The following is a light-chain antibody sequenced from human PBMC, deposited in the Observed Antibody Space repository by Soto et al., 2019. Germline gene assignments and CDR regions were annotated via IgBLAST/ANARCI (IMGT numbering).Light chain of an antibody. J-gene: IGKJ1*01. CDR1: QYINTR. Sequence: EIVLTQSPATRSSFPGDRVTLSCRASQYINTRLAWYQHRPGQAPRLLIYQTSIRAAGIPARFSASGSGTDLTLTSSAVQPEDFALYYCNQRQSWHQTFGRGTKADI. CDR3: NQRQSWHQT. V-gene: IGKV3D-11*01. CDR2: QTS.